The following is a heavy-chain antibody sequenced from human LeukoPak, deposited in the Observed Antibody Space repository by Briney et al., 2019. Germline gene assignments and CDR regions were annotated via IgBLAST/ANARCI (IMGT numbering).Heavy chain of an antibody. J-gene: IGHJ3*02. CDR3: ASPVGATTVRAFDI. D-gene: IGHD1-26*01. V-gene: IGHV3-72*01. Sequence: PGGSLRLSCAASGFIFSDHYMDWVRQAPGKGLEWVGRTRNGANIYTTKYAASVKGRFTISRDDSKNSLYLQMNSLKTEDTAVYYCASPVGATTVRAFDIWGQGTMVTVSS. CDR1: GFIFSDHY. CDR2: TRNGANIYTT.